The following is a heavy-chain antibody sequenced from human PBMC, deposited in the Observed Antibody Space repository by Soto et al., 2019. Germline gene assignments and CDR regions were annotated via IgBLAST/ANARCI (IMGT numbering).Heavy chain of an antibody. V-gene: IGHV1-69*01. Sequence: QVQLVQSGAEVKKPGSSVKVSCKASGGTFSSYAISWVRQAPGQGLEWMGGIIPIFGTANYAQKFQGRVTITADESTSTAYMELSSLRSEDTAVYYCARDEVVVAAKLVDHYYYGMDVWGQGTTVTVSS. CDR1: GGTFSSYA. J-gene: IGHJ6*02. CDR3: ARDEVVVAAKLVDHYYYGMDV. CDR2: IIPIFGTA. D-gene: IGHD2-15*01.